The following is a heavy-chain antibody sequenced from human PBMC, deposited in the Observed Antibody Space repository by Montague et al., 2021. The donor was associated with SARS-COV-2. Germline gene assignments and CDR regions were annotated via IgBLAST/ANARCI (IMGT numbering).Heavy chain of an antibody. J-gene: IGHJ6*02. V-gene: IGHV3-21*01. D-gene: IGHD4-23*01. CDR1: GFTFSTYC. Sequence: SLRLSCAASGFTFSTYCMNWVRQAPGKGLEWVSSISSSRTFIYYADSVKGRFTISRDNAKNSLYLQMNSLRAEDSAVYYCARDVPPGTVVARGSYFYYYGMDVWGQGTTVTVSS. CDR2: ISSSRTFI. CDR3: ARDVPPGTVVARGSYFYYYGMDV.